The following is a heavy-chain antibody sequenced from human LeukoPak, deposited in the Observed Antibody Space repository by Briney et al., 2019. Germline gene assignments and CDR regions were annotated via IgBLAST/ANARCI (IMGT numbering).Heavy chain of an antibody. CDR3: ARTTTIFGVFTTPFDY. Sequence: ASVKVSCKTSAYTFSRLGISWVRQAPGQGLEWMGWISAYNGQTKYAEKFRDRVTMTTDTSTSTAYMELRSLRSGDTAVYYCARTTTIFGVFTTPFDYWGQGTLVSVSS. CDR1: AYTFSRLG. J-gene: IGHJ4*02. D-gene: IGHD3-3*01. CDR2: ISAYNGQT. V-gene: IGHV1-18*01.